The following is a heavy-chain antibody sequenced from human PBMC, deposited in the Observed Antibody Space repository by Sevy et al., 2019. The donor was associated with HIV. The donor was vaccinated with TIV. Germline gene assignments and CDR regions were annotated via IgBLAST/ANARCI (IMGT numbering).Heavy chain of an antibody. J-gene: IGHJ4*02. D-gene: IGHD5-18*01. CDR2: INEDGSRL. Sequence: GGSLRLSCVASGFTFSGSWMTWVRQAPGKGLEGIASINEDGSRLGYVDSVRGRFTISRENTKNSLYLQMNSLRAEDTAVYFCARDRAYSALDYWGQGTLVTVSS. V-gene: IGHV3-7*01. CDR1: GFTFSGSW. CDR3: ARDRAYSALDY.